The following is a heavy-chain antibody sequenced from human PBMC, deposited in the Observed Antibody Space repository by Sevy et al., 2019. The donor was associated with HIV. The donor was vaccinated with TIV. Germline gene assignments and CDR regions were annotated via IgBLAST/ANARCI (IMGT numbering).Heavy chain of an antibody. CDR3: AREPYFFDKSGYYWDY. D-gene: IGHD3-22*01. CDR2: VYHTGST. V-gene: IGHV4-61*01. Sequence: SETLSLTCAVSGVSVSSDTYYWSWIRQPPGNGLEWIGYVYHTGSTNYSPSFKSRVTISVDTPKNQFSLRLFSVAAADTAVYYCAREPYFFDKSGYYWDYWGQGALVTVSS. CDR1: GVSVSSDTYY. J-gene: IGHJ4*02.